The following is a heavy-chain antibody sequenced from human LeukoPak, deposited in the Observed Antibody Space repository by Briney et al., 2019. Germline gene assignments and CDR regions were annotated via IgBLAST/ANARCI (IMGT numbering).Heavy chain of an antibody. CDR2: IYHSGST. CDR3: ARGRNSHPYYYYYYMDV. D-gene: IGHD4-23*01. CDR1: GGSFSGYY. J-gene: IGHJ6*03. V-gene: IGHV4-34*01. Sequence: SETLSLTCAVYGGSFSGYYWSWIRQPPGKGLEWIGEIYHSGSTNYNPSLKSRVTISVDTSKNQFSLKLSSVTAADTAVYYCARGRNSHPYYYYYYMDVWGKGTTVTVSS.